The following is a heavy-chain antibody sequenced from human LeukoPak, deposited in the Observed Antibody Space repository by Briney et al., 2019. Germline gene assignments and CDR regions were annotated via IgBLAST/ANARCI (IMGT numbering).Heavy chain of an antibody. J-gene: IGHJ4*02. CDR3: ARGEGYCTNGVCPFDY. D-gene: IGHD2-8*01. V-gene: IGHV1-46*01. Sequence: ASVKVSCKASGYTFTSYYMHWVRQAPGQGLEWMGIINPSGGSTSYAQRFQGRVTMTRDTSISTAYMELSRLRSDDTAVYYCARGEGYCTNGVCPFDYWGQGTLVTVSS. CDR2: INPSGGST. CDR1: GYTFTSYY.